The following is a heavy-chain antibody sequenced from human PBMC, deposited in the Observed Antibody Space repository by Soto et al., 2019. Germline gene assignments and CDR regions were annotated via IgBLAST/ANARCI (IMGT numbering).Heavy chain of an antibody. V-gene: IGHV3-33*01. CDR3: AREHMITFGGVIAYYYYYGMDV. J-gene: IGHJ6*02. CDR1: GFTFSSYG. D-gene: IGHD3-16*02. CDR2: IWYDGSNK. Sequence: GGSLRLSCAASGFTFSSYGMHWVRQAPGKGLEWVAVIWYDGSNKYYADSVKGRFTISRDNSKNTLYLQMNSLRAEDTAVYYCAREHMITFGGVIAYYYYYGMDVWGQGTTVTVSS.